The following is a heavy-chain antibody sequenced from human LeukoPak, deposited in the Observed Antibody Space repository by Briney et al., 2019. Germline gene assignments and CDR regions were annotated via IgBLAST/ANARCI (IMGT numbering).Heavy chain of an antibody. CDR2: ISYDGRNE. Sequence: LSLTCTVSGGSISSYYWSWIRQPPGKGLEWVAVISYDGRNEYYADSVKGRFTISRDNSKNTLYLQMNSLRAEDTAVYYCAREPAAGTGFDYWGQGTLVTVSS. D-gene: IGHD6-13*01. CDR1: GGSISSYY. CDR3: AREPAAGTGFDY. V-gene: IGHV3-30*03. J-gene: IGHJ4*02.